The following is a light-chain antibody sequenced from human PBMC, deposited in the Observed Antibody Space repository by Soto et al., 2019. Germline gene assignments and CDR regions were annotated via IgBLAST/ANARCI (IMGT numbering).Light chain of an antibody. V-gene: IGKV1-17*01. CDR1: QGIRND. J-gene: IGKJ1*01. CDR3: QQYTSYTWT. Sequence: TQLTQSPSSLSAPHAARVTITCRASQGIRNDLGWYQQKPGKAPKRLIYAASSLQTGVPSRFSGSGSGTEFTLTISSLQPDDFATYYCQQYTSYTWTLGQGTKVDIK. CDR2: AAS.